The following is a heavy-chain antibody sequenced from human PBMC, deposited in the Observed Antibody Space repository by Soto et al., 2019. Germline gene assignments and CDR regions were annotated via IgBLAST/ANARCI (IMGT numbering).Heavy chain of an antibody. D-gene: IGHD2-21*02. CDR3: ARGGHVVVVTAAFDY. CDR1: GNTFSNYY. CDR2: INPSGGHT. V-gene: IGHV1-46*03. Sequence: XSVKVSFNATGNTFSNYYIHXVRHAPGQGLEWMGTINPSGGHTTYAQKFLGRVTMTRDSSTSTLYMELTSLRFEDTAVYYCARGGHVVVVTAAFDYWGQGTLVTVSS. J-gene: IGHJ4*02.